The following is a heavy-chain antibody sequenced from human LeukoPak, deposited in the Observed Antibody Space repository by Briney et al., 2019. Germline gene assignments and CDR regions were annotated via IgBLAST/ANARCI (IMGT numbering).Heavy chain of an antibody. CDR1: GFTFSNYW. V-gene: IGHV3-7*01. CDR3: ATYSSLNRREFQY. J-gene: IGHJ1*01. D-gene: IGHD3-22*01. CDR2: IKTDGSEK. Sequence: GGSLRLSCEGSGFTFSNYWMGWVRQAPGKGLQWVANIKTDGSEKYYVDSVKGRFTISRDNAKNPLYLQINSLRAEDTAVYYCATYSSLNRREFQYWGQGTLLTVSS.